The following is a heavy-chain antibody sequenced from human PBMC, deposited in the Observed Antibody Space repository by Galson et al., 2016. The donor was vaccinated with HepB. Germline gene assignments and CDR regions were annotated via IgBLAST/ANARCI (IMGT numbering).Heavy chain of an antibody. J-gene: IGHJ4*02. V-gene: IGHV3-48*01. CDR3: ARDMGAAGYSTTTSDY. D-gene: IGHD6-13*01. Sequence: SLRLSCAASGFTFSSFSMNWVRQAPGRGLEWVSYISSSTIIYYADSVKGRFTISRDNAKNSLYLQMNSLRAEGTAIYYCARDMGAAGYSTTTSDYWGQGTLVTVSS. CDR2: ISSSTII. CDR1: GFTFSSFS.